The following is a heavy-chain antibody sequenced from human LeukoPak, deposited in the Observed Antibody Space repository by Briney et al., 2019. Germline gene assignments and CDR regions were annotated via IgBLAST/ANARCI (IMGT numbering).Heavy chain of an antibody. CDR2: IIPIFGTA. D-gene: IGHD6-6*01. CDR1: GYTFTSYA. Sequence: SVKVSCRASGYTFTSYAISWVRQAPGQGLEWMGGIIPIFGTANYAQKFQGRVTITADESTSTAYMELSSLRSEDTAVYYCARGAKTIAARPTYYYYMDVWGKGTTVTVSS. V-gene: IGHV1-69*13. CDR3: ARGAKTIAARPTYYYYMDV. J-gene: IGHJ6*03.